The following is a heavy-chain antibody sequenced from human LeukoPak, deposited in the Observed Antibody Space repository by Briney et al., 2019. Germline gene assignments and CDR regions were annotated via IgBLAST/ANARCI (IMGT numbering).Heavy chain of an antibody. J-gene: IGHJ4*02. CDR1: GFTFSSYA. CDR3: ARRYFDY. V-gene: IGHV3-7*01. CDR2: IKPDESEK. Sequence: PGGSLRLSCAASGFTFSSYAMHWVRQAPGKGLEGVANIKPDESEKYYVDSVRGRFTISRDNAQNSLYLQMNSLRAEDTAVYYCARRYFDYWGQGTLVTVSS.